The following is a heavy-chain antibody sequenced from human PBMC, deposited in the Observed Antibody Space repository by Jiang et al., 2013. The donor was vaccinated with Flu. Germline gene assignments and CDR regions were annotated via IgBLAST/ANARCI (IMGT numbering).Heavy chain of an antibody. V-gene: IGHV3-43*01. D-gene: IGHD3/OR15-3a*01. CDR3: AKDPGDRTVTFFGLVTENYYMDV. Sequence: ADSVKGRFTISRDNKKDSLYLQMNSLRTEDTALYYCAKDPGDRTVTFFGLVTENYYMDVWGKGTTVTVSS. J-gene: IGHJ6*03.